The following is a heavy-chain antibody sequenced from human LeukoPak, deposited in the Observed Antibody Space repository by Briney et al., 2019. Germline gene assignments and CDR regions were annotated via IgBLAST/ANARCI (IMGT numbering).Heavy chain of an antibody. CDR1: GFTFSSYA. Sequence: GGSLRLSCAASGFTFSSYAMHWVRQAPAKGLEWVAVISYDGSNKYYADSVKGRFTISRDNSKNTLYLQMNSLRAEDTAVYYCARSSDHMAPGGWGQGTLVTVSS. D-gene: IGHD2-2*01. J-gene: IGHJ4*02. V-gene: IGHV3-30-3*01. CDR2: ISYDGSNK. CDR3: ARSSDHMAPGG.